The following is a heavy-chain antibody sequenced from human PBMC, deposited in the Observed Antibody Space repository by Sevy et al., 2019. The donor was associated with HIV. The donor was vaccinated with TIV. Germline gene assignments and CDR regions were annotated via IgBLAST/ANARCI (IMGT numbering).Heavy chain of an antibody. V-gene: IGHV3-30-3*01. CDR3: ARDLIAAAGYYYYYGMDV. CDR1: GFTFSSYP. CDR2: ISYDGSNK. D-gene: IGHD6-13*01. Sequence: LSLTCAASGFTFSSYPMHWVRQAPGKGLEWVAVISYDGSNKYYADSVKGRFTISRDNSKNTLYLQMNSLRAEDTAVYYCARDLIAAAGYYYYYGMDVWGQGTTVTVSS. J-gene: IGHJ6*02.